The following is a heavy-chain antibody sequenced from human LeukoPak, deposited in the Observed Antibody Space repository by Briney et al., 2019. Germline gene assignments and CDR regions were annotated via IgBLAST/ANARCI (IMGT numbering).Heavy chain of an antibody. CDR1: GFTFSSFA. CDR3: VKSPGSGWPV. D-gene: IGHD6-19*01. V-gene: IGHV3-64*05. CDR2: IYSDGSRT. J-gene: IGHJ4*02. Sequence: GGSLRLSCAASGFTFSSFAMHWVRQAPGKGLEYLSAIYSDGSRTYYADSVKGRFTVSRDNSKNTLYFEMSSLRVEDTAVYYCVKSPGSGWPVWGQGTLLTVSS.